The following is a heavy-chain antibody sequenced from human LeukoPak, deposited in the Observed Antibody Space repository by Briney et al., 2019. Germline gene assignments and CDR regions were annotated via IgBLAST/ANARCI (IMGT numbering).Heavy chain of an antibody. CDR3: AKASRNSWYYFDY. V-gene: IGHV3-23*01. CDR1: GFTFSSYA. D-gene: IGHD6-13*01. CDR2: ISGSGGST. Sequence: GGSLRLSCAASGFTFSSYAMSWVRQAPGKGLEWVSAISGSGGSTYYADSVKGRFTISRDNSKNTLYLHMNSLRAEDTAVYYCAKASRNSWYYFDYWGQGTLVTVSS. J-gene: IGHJ4*02.